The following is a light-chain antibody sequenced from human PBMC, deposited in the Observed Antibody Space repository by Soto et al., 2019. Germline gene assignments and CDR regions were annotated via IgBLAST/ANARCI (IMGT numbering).Light chain of an antibody. J-gene: IGLJ1*01. CDR1: ISDVGGSNF. Sequence: QSALTQPASVSASPGQSITISCTGTISDVGGSNFVSWYQQHPGKPPKLIIYDVATRPSGVSNRFSGSKSGSTASLIISRLQTEDAADYYCVSFTSSTTYVFGSGTKLTVL. CDR2: DVA. CDR3: VSFTSSTTYV. V-gene: IGLV2-14*03.